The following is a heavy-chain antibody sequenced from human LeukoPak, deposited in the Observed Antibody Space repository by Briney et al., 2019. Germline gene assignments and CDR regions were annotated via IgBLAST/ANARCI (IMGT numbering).Heavy chain of an antibody. CDR2: ISAYNGNT. CDR1: GYTFTSYG. CDR3: ARRPFSSGYYFYYFDY. D-gene: IGHD3-22*01. Sequence: ASVKVSCKASGYTFTSYGISWVRQAPGQGLEWMGWISAYNGNTNYAQKLQGRVTITRDTSASTAYMELSSLRSEDTAVYYCARRPFSSGYYFYYFDYWGQGTLVTVSS. V-gene: IGHV1-18*01. J-gene: IGHJ4*02.